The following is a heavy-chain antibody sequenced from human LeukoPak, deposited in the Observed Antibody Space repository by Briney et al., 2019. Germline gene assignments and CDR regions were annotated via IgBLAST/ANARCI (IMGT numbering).Heavy chain of an antibody. CDR1: GFRISRYS. Sequence: GGSLRLSCVASGFRISRYSMNWVREAPGKGLEWVSSINGGSLYIYYADSVKGRFTISRDNAKNSLYLRMNSLSAEDTAVYYCARDPGIVVFDAFDIWGQGTMVTFSS. D-gene: IGHD3-22*01. J-gene: IGHJ3*02. CDR2: INGGSLYI. V-gene: IGHV3-21*01. CDR3: ARDPGIVVFDAFDI.